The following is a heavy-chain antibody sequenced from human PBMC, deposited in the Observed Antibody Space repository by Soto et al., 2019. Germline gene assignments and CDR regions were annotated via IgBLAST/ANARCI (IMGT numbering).Heavy chain of an antibody. J-gene: IGHJ5*02. V-gene: IGHV1-2*02. D-gene: IGHD3-22*01. Sequence: LMQSGAEVKELGASVKLSCKTSGYTFSEFHLHWVRQAPGQGLEWMGWINPNSGDTKYARKFHGRVIMSSDTATRVAYMEWTRLKHVDTAVYYCARDCNYDTSRDGHWFDPWGQGTLVTVSS. CDR2: INPNSGDT. CDR3: ARDCNYDTSRDGHWFDP. CDR1: GYTFSEFH.